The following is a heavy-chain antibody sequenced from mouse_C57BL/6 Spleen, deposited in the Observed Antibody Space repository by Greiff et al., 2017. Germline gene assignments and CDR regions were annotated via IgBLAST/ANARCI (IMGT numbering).Heavy chain of an antibody. CDR1: GYTFTSYW. CDR3: ARRKIYYDDEGYAMDD. D-gene: IGHD2-4*01. J-gene: IGHJ4*01. CDR2: IDPSDSET. Sequence: QVQLQQPGAELVRPGSSVKLSCKASGYTFTSYWMHWVKQRPIQGLEWIGNIDPSDSETHYNQKFKDKATLTVDKSSSTAYMQLSSLTSEDSAVYYCARRKIYYDDEGYAMDDWGQGTSVTVYS. V-gene: IGHV1-52*01.